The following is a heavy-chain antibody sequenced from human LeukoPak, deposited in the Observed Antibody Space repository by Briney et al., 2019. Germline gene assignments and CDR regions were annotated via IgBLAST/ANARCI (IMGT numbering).Heavy chain of an antibody. D-gene: IGHD4-23*01. CDR2: IYYSGST. CDR3: ARYLGGGNSPNFDY. Sequence: SETLSLTCTVSGGSISSYYWSWIRQPPGKGLEWIGYIYYSGSTNYNPSLKSRVTISVDTSKNQFSLKLSSVTAADTAVYYCARYLGGGNSPNFDYWGQGTLVTVSS. V-gene: IGHV4-59*01. CDR1: GGSISSYY. J-gene: IGHJ4*02.